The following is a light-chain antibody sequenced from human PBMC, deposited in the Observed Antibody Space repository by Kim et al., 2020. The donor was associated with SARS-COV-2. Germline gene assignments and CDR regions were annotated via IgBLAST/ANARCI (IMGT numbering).Light chain of an antibody. J-gene: IGLJ2*01. CDR1: SGSIGNYY. CDR3: QSYDTSNPVV. Sequence: NFMLTQPHSVSESPGKTVTISCTRSSGSIGNYYVQWYQQRPGSAPTTAIYEDHQRPSGVPDRFSGSIDKSSNSASLTISGLKAEDEADYYCQSYDTSNPVVFGGGTQLTVL. V-gene: IGLV6-57*04. CDR2: EDH.